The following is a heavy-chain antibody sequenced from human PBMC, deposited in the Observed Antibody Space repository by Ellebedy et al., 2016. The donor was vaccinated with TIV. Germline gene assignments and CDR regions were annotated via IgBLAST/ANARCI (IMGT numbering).Heavy chain of an antibody. CDR2: ISGSGGST. Sequence: GESLKISXAASGFTFSSYAMSWVRQAPGKGLEWVSAISGSGGSTYYADSVKGRFTISRDNSKNTLYLQMNSLRAEDTAVYYCAKEDVYQIAGPFDPWGQGTLVTVSS. CDR3: AKEDVYQIAGPFDP. D-gene: IGHD6-13*01. J-gene: IGHJ5*02. CDR1: GFTFSSYA. V-gene: IGHV3-23*01.